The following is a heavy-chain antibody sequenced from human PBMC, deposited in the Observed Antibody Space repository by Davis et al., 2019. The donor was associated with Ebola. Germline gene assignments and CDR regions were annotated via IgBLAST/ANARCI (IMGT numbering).Heavy chain of an antibody. J-gene: IGHJ4*02. CDR3: ARSLVKYGSGTYPRY. Sequence: GSLRLSCTVSGGSISSYYWSWIRQPPGKGLEWIGYIYYSGSTNYNPSLKSRLTISVDTSKNEMFLNLTSVTAADTAVYYCARSLVKYGSGTYPRYWGQGILVTVSS. D-gene: IGHD3-10*01. CDR2: IYYSGST. CDR1: GGSISSYY. V-gene: IGHV4-59*12.